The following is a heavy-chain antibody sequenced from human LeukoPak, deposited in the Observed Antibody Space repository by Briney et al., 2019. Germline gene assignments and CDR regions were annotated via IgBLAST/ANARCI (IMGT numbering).Heavy chain of an antibody. V-gene: IGHV4-34*01. CDR3: ARVQDYGGNSDGMDV. CDR2: INHSGST. J-gene: IGHJ6*02. Sequence: SETLSLTCAVYGGSFSGYYWSWIRLPPGKGLEWSGEINHSGSTNYNPSLKSRVTISVDRSKNQFSLKLSSVTAADPAVYYCARVQDYGGNSDGMDVWGQGTTVTVSS. D-gene: IGHD4-23*01. CDR1: GGSFSGYY.